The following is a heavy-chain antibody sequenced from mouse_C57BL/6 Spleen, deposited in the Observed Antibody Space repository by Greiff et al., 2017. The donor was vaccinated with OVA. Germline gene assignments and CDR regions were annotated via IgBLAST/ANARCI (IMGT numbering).Heavy chain of an antibody. Sequence: QVHVKQPGAELVKPGASVKLSCKASGYTFTSYWMQWVKQRPGQGLEWIGEIDPSDSYTNYNQKFKGKATLTVDTSSSTAYMQLSSLTSEDSAVYYCARRGGSWFAYWGQGTLVTVSA. V-gene: IGHV1-50*01. CDR2: IDPSDSYT. CDR1: GYTFTSYW. J-gene: IGHJ3*01. CDR3: ARRGGSWFAY.